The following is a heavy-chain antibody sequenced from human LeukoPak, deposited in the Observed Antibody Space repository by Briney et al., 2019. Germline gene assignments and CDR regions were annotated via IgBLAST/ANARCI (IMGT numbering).Heavy chain of an antibody. J-gene: IGHJ6*02. V-gene: IGHV1-46*01. D-gene: IGHD2-21*02. Sequence: ASVKVSCKASGYTFTSYYLHWVRQAPGQGLEWMGIINPSGGSTSYAQKFQDRVTMTRDTSTSTVYLELSSLRSEDTAMYYCARDYVVVTAQGHYYYGMDVWGQGTTVTVSS. CDR2: INPSGGST. CDR3: ARDYVVVTAQGHYYYGMDV. CDR1: GYTFTSYY.